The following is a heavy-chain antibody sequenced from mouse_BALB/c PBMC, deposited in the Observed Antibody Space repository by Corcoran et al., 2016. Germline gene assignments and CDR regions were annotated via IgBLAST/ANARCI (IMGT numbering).Heavy chain of an antibody. V-gene: IGHV8-12*01. CDR1: GFSLSTSGMV. CDR2: IYWDDDK. Sequence: QVTLKESGPGILQPSQTLSLTCSFSGFSLSTSGMVVSWIRQPSGKGLEWLAHIYWDDDKRYNPSLKSRLTISKDTSSNQVFLKITSVDTADTATYYCARREGYYFDYGGQGTTLTVSS. CDR3: ARREGYYFDY. J-gene: IGHJ2*01.